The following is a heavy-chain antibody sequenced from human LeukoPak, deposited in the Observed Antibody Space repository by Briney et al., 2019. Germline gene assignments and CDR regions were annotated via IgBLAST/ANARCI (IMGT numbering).Heavy chain of an antibody. D-gene: IGHD3-22*01. CDR3: AKDPLYYYDSSGYYSDY. J-gene: IGHJ4*02. Sequence: GGSLRLSCAASGFTFSSYAMSWVRQAPGKGVERVSAISGSGGSTYYADSVKGRFTISRDNSKNTLYLQMNSLRAEDTAVYYCAKDPLYYYDSSGYYSDYWGQGTLVIVSS. CDR2: ISGSGGST. CDR1: GFTFSSYA. V-gene: IGHV3-23*01.